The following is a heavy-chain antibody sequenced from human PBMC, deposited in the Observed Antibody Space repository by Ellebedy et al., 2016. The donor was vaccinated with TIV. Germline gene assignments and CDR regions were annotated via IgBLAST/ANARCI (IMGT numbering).Heavy chain of an antibody. Sequence: GESLKISCAASGFTFSSYAMSWVRQAPGKGLEWVSGISGSGYSTYYADSVNGRFTISRDNSKSTLFLQMNSLRAEDAAKYYCTKHRPSASMDVWGQGTTVAVSS. CDR3: TKHRPSASMDV. CDR2: ISGSGYST. D-gene: IGHD6-25*01. CDR1: GFTFSSYA. V-gene: IGHV3-23*01. J-gene: IGHJ6*02.